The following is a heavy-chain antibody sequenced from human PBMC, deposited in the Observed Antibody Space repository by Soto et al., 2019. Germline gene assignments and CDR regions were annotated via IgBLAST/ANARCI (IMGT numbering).Heavy chain of an antibody. D-gene: IGHD3-16*01. J-gene: IGHJ4*02. CDR1: GYRFSSYA. CDR3: ARSECTYNDVLACIDVYYYYISMDS. Sequence: ASVKVSWKASGYRFSSYAIHWVRQAPGQRLEWMGWINVGNGNTKYSQKFHDRVTIIRDTSADTAYMEVSSLRSEDTAVYYCARSECTYNDVLACIDVYYYYISMDSGDQATPFTV. V-gene: IGHV1-3*01. CDR2: INVGNGNT.